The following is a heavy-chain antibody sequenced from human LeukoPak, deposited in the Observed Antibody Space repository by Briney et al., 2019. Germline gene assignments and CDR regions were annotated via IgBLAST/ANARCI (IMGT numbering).Heavy chain of an antibody. CDR1: GFTFSKAW. Sequence: GGSLRLSCAASGFTFSKAWMSWVRQAPGKGLEWVGRIKSATDGGTTDYGSPVKGRFTISRDDSENMLYLRMNSLKTEDTALYYCTTDRYYDAAYTTWGQGTLVTVSS. J-gene: IGHJ4*02. V-gene: IGHV3-15*01. D-gene: IGHD3-16*01. CDR2: IKSATDGGTT. CDR3: TTDRYYDAAYTT.